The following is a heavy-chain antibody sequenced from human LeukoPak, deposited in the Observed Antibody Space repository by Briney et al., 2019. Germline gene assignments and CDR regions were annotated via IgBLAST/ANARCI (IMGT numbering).Heavy chain of an antibody. J-gene: IGHJ4*02. D-gene: IGHD2-8*01. CDR2: INPNSGGT. V-gene: IGHV1-2*02. CDR1: GYTFTGYY. CDR3: AREVVLMVYALGY. Sequence: ASVKVSCKASGYTFTGYYMHWVRQAPGQGLEWMGWINPNSGGTNYAQKFQGRVTMTRDTSISTAYMELSRLRSDDTAVYYCAREVVLMVYALGYWGQGTLVTVSS.